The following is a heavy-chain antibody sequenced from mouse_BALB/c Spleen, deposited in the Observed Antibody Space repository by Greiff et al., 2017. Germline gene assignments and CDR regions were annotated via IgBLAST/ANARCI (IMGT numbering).Heavy chain of an antibody. D-gene: IGHD2-14*01. CDR2: INPYNDGT. V-gene: IGHV1-14*01. CDR1: GYTFTSYV. Sequence: VHVKQSGPELVKPGASVKMSCKASGYTFTSYVMHWVKQKPGQGLEWIGYINPYNDGTKYNEKFKGKATLTSDKSSSTAYMELSSLTSEDSAVYYCARGDYYRYLYWYFDVWGAGTTVTVSS. CDR3: ARGDYYRYLYWYFDV. J-gene: IGHJ1*01.